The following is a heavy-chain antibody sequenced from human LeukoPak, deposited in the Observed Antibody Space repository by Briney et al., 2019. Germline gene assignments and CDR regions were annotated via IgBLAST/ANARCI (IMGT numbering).Heavy chain of an antibody. D-gene: IGHD3-10*01. J-gene: IGHJ3*02. CDR3: ARRRGYYGSGSYFADAFDI. Sequence: SETLSLTCTVSGGSISSNSYYWGWIRQPPGKGLELIGSIYYSGSTYYNPSLRSRITISVDTSKNQFSLKLSSVTAADTAVYYCARRRGYYGSGSYFADAFDIWGQGTMVTVSS. V-gene: IGHV4-39*07. CDR2: IYYSGST. CDR1: GGSISSNSYY.